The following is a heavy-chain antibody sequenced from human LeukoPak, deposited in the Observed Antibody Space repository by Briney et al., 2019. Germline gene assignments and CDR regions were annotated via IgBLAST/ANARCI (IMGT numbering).Heavy chain of an antibody. V-gene: IGHV4-31*03. D-gene: IGHD5-24*01. J-gene: IGHJ4*02. CDR1: GGSISSGGYY. CDR3: ALRRDGYNSIDY. Sequence: SETLSLTCTVSGGSISSGGYYWSWIRQHPGKGLEWIGYIYYSGTYYNPSLKSRVTISVDTSKNQFSLKLSSVTAADTTVYYCALRRDGYNSIDYWGQGTLVTVSS. CDR2: IYYSGT.